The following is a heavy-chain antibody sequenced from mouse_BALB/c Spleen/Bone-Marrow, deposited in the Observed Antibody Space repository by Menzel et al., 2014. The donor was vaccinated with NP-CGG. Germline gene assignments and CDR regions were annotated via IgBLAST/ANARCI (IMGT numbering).Heavy chain of an antibody. CDR3: ARALDSSGYGFAY. CDR1: GFSLTSYG. D-gene: IGHD3-2*01. J-gene: IGHJ3*01. CDR2: IWAGGST. V-gene: IGHV2-9*02. Sequence: QVHLQQSGPGLVAPSQSLSITCTVSGFSLTSYGVHWVRQPPGKGLEWLGVIWAGGSTNYNSALMSRLSISKDNSKSQVFLKMNSLQTDDTAMYYCARALDSSGYGFAYWGQGTLVTVSA.